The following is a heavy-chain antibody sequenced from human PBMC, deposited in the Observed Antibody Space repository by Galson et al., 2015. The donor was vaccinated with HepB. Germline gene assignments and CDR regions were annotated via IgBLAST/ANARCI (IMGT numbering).Heavy chain of an antibody. V-gene: IGHV1-69*13. CDR3: ARAYYDSSGFDY. CDR2: IIPIFGTA. J-gene: IGHJ4*02. Sequence: SVKVSCKASGGTFSSYAISWVRQAPGQGLEWMGGIIPIFGTANYAQKFQGRVTITADESTSTAYMELSSLRSEATAVYYCARAYYDSSGFDYWGQGTLVTVSS. CDR1: GGTFSSYA. D-gene: IGHD3-22*01.